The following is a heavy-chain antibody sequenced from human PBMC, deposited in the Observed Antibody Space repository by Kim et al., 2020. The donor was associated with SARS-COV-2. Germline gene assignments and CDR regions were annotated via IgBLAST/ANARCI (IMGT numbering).Heavy chain of an antibody. V-gene: IGHV3-30*02. D-gene: IGHD3-22*01. J-gene: IGHJ4*02. CDR3: AKDLLYYYDSSGYYSPSDY. Sequence: GRFTISRDKSKNTLYLQMNSLRAEDTAVYYCAKDLLYYYDSSGYYSPSDYWGQGTLVTVSS.